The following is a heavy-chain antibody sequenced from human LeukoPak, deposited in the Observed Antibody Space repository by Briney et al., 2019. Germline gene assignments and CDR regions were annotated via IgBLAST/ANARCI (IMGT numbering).Heavy chain of an antibody. J-gene: IGHJ5*02. Sequence: ASVKVSCKASGYTFAGYYMHWVRQAPGQGLEWMGWINPNSGGTNYAQKFQGRVTMTRDTSISTAYMELSRLRSDDTAVYYCARDFIVFDRPTVVVVIAHWFDPWGQGTLVTVSS. CDR2: INPNSGGT. CDR3: ARDFIVFDRPTVVVVIAHWFDP. CDR1: GYTFAGYY. V-gene: IGHV1-2*02. D-gene: IGHD3-22*01.